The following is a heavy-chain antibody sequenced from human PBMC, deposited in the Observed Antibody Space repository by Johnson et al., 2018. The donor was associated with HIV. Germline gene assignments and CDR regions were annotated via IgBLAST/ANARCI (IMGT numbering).Heavy chain of an antibody. CDR2: ISGCGGST. CDR3: ARERGRIAADAFDI. J-gene: IGHJ3*02. V-gene: IGHV3-23*04. D-gene: IGHD6-13*01. Sequence: QLVESGGGLVQPGGSLRLSFAASGFPFRSHAMSWVRPAPGQGLEWVSAISGCGGSTYYADPVKGRFTISRDNSKNTLYLQLNSLRTEDTAVYYCARERGRIAADAFDIWGQGTMVTVSS. CDR1: GFPFRSHA.